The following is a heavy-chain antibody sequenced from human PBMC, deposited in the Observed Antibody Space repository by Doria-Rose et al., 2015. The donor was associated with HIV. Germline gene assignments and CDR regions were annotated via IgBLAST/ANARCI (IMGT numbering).Heavy chain of an antibody. D-gene: IGHD6-13*01. CDR2: IFSDDER. CDR1: GVSLSSPGMG. Sequence: QITLKESGPVLVKPTETLTLTCTVSGVSLSSPGMGVSWIRQPPGKALAWLAYIFSDDERSYTASLKSRLTISRGTSKSQVVLTMTDMDPVDTATYYCARIKSSRWYHKYYFDFWGQGTLVIVSA. V-gene: IGHV2-26*01. J-gene: IGHJ4*02. CDR3: ARIKSSRWYHKYYFDF.